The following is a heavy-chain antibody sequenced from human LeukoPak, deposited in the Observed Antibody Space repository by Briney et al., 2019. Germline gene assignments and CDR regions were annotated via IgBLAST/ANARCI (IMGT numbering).Heavy chain of an antibody. CDR3: ARGVQYVVSQHGNWFDP. Sequence: PSETPSLTCAVSGGSISSGGYSWSWLRQPPGKGLEWIGYIYYSGSTYYNPSLKSRVTISVDRSKNQFSLKLSSVTAADTAVYYCARGVQYVVSQHGNWFDPWGQGTLVTVSS. CDR1: GGSISSGGYS. CDR2: IYYSGST. D-gene: IGHD1-1*01. V-gene: IGHV4-30-2*01. J-gene: IGHJ5*02.